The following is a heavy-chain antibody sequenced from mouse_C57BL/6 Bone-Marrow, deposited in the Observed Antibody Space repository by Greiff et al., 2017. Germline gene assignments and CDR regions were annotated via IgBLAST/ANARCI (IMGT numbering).Heavy chain of an antibody. D-gene: IGHD2-2*01. CDR3: TTYGFFDD. CDR2: IDPENGDT. J-gene: IGHJ2*01. V-gene: IGHV14-4*01. Sequence: VQLQQSGAELVRPGASVKLSCTASGFNFKDDYMHWVKQRPEQGLEWIGWIDPENGDTEYAAKFKGKATITADTSSNTAYLQLSSLTSEDTAVYYYTTYGFFDDGGKGTTLTVSS. CDR1: GFNFKDDY.